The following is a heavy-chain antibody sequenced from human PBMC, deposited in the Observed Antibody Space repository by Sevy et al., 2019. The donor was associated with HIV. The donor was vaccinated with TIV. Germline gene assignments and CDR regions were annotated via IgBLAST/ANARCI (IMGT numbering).Heavy chain of an antibody. CDR3: ARGFPYHNYDILTGYSTIDY. Sequence: GGSLRLSCAASGFTFSDYYMSWIRQAPGKGLEWVSYISSSGSTIYYADSVKGRFTISRDNAKNSLYLQMNSLRAEDTAVYYCARGFPYHNYDILTGYSTIDYWGHGTLVTVSS. CDR1: GFTFSDYY. J-gene: IGHJ4*01. CDR2: ISSSGSTI. V-gene: IGHV3-11*01. D-gene: IGHD3-9*01.